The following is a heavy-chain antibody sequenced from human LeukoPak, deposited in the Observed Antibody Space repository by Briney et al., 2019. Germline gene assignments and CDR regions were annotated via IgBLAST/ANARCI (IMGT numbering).Heavy chain of an antibody. CDR3: ARAVTSHYFDY. CDR1: GSSISSGYY. V-gene: IGHV4-31*03. J-gene: IGHJ4*02. D-gene: IGHD4-17*01. Sequence: PSETLSLTCSVSGSSISSGYYWSWIRQHPGKGLEWIGYIYYSGSTYYNPSLKSRVTISLDTSKKQFSLKLSSVTAADTAVYYCARAVTSHYFDYWGQGTLVTVSS. CDR2: IYYSGST.